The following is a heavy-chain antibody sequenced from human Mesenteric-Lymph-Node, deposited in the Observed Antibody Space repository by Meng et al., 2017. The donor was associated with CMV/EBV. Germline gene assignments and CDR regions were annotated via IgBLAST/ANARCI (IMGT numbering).Heavy chain of an antibody. Sequence: GESLKISCAVSGFTFSVYSMTWVRQAPGKGLEWVGRSRNKANGYTTKYAASVKGRFAISRDDSRNLLYLQMNGLKTEDTAVYYCARDPQNTGFDYWGQGTLVTVSS. CDR3: ARDPQNTGFDY. CDR1: GFTFSVYS. CDR2: SRNKANGYTT. J-gene: IGHJ4*02. V-gene: IGHV3-72*01. D-gene: IGHD4-17*01.